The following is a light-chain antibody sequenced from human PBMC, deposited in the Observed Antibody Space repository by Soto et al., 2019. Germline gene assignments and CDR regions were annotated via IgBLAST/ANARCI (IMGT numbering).Light chain of an antibody. CDR1: RTIAGN. Sequence: EVVMTQSPGTLSASPGERATLSCRASRTIAGNVAWHQQKPGQAPRLLIFLTSTRAIGVPDRFSGGGSGTEFTLTISSLQSEDFAVYYCQQYDDWPPITFGQGTRLEVK. J-gene: IGKJ5*01. V-gene: IGKV3D-15*01. CDR3: QQYDDWPPIT. CDR2: LTS.